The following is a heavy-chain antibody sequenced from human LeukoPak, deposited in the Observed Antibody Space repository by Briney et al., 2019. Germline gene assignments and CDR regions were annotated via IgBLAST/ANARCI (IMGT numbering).Heavy chain of an antibody. V-gene: IGHV1-2*02. CDR1: GYTFTGYY. D-gene: IGHD2-15*01. CDR2: INPNSGGT. CDR3: AREPIASVVVAATQREFWFDP. J-gene: IGHJ5*02. Sequence: ASVKVSCKASGYTFTGYYMHWVRQAPGQGLEWMGWINPNSGGTTYAQKFQGRVTMPRDTSISTAYMELSRLRSDDTAVYYCAREPIASVVVAATQREFWFDPWGQGTLVTVSS.